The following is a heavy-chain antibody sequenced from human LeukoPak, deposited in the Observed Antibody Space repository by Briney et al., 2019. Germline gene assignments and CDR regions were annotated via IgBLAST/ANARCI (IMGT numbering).Heavy chain of an antibody. CDR2: ISSSSYI. J-gene: IGHJ3*02. CDR1: GFTFSSYW. V-gene: IGHV3-21*01. Sequence: GGSLRLSCAASGFTFSSYWMSWVRQAPGKGLEWVSSISSSSYIYYADSVKGRFTISRDNAKNSLYLQMNSLRAEDTAVYYCARILLNAFDIWGQGTMVTVSS. CDR3: ARILLNAFDI.